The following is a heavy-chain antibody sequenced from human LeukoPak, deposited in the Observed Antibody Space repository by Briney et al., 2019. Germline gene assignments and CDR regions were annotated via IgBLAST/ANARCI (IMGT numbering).Heavy chain of an antibody. V-gene: IGHV3-21*01. CDR3: ARDPGAFPYFFDN. Sequence: GGSLRLSCAASGFTFSSYDMHWVRQAPGKGLEWVSSVSSTSGYIYYADSVKGRFTISRDNSKNSVYLQMNSLRAEDTAVYYCARDPGAFPYFFDNWGQGTLVTVSS. D-gene: IGHD4/OR15-4a*01. CDR2: VSSTSGYI. J-gene: IGHJ4*02. CDR1: GFTFSSYD.